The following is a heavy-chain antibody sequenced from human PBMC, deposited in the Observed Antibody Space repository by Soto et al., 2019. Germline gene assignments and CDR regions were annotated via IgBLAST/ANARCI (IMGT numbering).Heavy chain of an antibody. Sequence: GGSLRLSCAASGFTFSNYNMSWVRQAPGKGLEWVSAISGSGGSTYYADSVKGRFTISRDNSKNTLYLQMNSLRAEDTAVYYCAKDYPYSSSSFDYWGQGTLVTVSS. J-gene: IGHJ4*02. CDR3: AKDYPYSSSSFDY. CDR2: ISGSGGST. V-gene: IGHV3-23*01. CDR1: GFTFSNYN. D-gene: IGHD6-6*01.